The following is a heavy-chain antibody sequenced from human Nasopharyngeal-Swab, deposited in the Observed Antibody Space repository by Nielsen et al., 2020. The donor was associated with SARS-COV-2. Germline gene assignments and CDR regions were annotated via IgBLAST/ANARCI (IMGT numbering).Heavy chain of an antibody. CDR2: IKQDGSEK. D-gene: IGHD4-11*01. V-gene: IGHV3-7*01. J-gene: IGHJ4*02. Sequence: GEPLKISCATSGFTFSTYWMTWVRQAPGKGLECVANIKQDGSEKYYIDSVKGRFTISRDNAKSSLFLEMNSLRVEDTALYYCATDGYSFGYDRGYWGQGTLVIVSS. CDR3: ATDGYSFGYDRGY. CDR1: GFTFSTYW.